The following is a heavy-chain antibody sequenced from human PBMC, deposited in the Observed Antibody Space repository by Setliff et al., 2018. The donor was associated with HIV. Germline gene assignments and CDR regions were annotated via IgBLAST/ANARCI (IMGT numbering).Heavy chain of an antibody. CDR3: ARSVIGYYYYGMDV. Sequence: GVSLRLSCAASGFTFIDYYMSWIRQAPGKGLEWVSYIRSSGPNIYYVDSVKGRFTISRDNANNSLYLQMNSLKAEDTAVYYCARSVIGYYYYGMDVWGQGTLVTVSS. CDR2: IRSSGPNI. J-gene: IGHJ6*02. V-gene: IGHV3-11*04. CDR1: GFTFIDYY. D-gene: IGHD3-10*01.